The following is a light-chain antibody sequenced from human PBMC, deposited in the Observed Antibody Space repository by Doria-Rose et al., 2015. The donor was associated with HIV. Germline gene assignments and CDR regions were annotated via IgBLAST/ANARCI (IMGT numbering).Light chain of an antibody. CDR3: QQSFSTLPLT. CDR2: AAS. Sequence: SASVGDRVTITCRASQSINSYLNWYQQKPGKAPKLLIFAASSLQSGVPSRFSGSGSGTDFTLTISSLQPEDFATYYCQQSFSTLPLTFGGGTKVEI. V-gene: IGKV1-39*01. CDR1: QSINSY. J-gene: IGKJ4*01.